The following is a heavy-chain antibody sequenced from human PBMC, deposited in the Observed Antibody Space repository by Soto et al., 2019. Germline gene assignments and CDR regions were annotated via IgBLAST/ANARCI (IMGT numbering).Heavy chain of an antibody. V-gene: IGHV1-69*01. J-gene: IGHJ5*02. Sequence: QMQLVQSGPEVKKPGSSVKVSCKASGDSFGGYAVSWVRQAPGQGLEWMGAIIPVFGTTNYTQKFQGRVTITADDSTTTAYMELSSLRSDDTAVYYCAREPFGRFDPWGQGTLVTVSS. CDR1: GDSFGGYA. D-gene: IGHD3-10*01. CDR2: IIPVFGTT. CDR3: AREPFGRFDP.